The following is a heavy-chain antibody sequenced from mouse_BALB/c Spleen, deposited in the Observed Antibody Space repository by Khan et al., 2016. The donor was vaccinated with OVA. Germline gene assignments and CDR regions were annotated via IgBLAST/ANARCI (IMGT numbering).Heavy chain of an antibody. CDR3: ERPPYFSYTMAY. CDR1: GYTFTKFG. D-gene: IGHD2-10*01. CDR2: INTYTGEP. V-gene: IGHV9-3-1*01. J-gene: IGHJ4*01. Sequence: QIQLVQSGPELKKPGETVKISCKASGYTFTKFGMNWVKQAPGKGLEWMGWINTYTGEPTYADDFKGRFAFSMETSASTAYLLINNLKDEDTATYFCERPPYFSYTMAYWGKGTSVTVSS.